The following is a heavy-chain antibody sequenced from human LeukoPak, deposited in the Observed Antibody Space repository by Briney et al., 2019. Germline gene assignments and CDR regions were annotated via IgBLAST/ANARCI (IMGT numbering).Heavy chain of an antibody. CDR3: AKDGYNWIAFDD. V-gene: IGHV3-23*01. D-gene: IGHD1-20*01. Sequence: PGGSLRLSCAASGFTLSTYAMHWVRQAPGKGLEWVAYISGTGFTTYYADSVKGRFTISSDSSKNTLFLQMNSLRTEDTAIYYCAKDGYNWIAFDDWGQGTLVIVSS. CDR2: ISGTGFTT. J-gene: IGHJ4*02. CDR1: GFTLSTYA.